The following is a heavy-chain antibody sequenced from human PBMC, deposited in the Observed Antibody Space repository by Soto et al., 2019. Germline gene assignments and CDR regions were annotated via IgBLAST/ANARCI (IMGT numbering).Heavy chain of an antibody. CDR1: GGGNLRDYR. Sequence: ASVKVSCKASGGGNLRDYRTTWVRRAPGQGLEWMGGIIPKLGSANYAQKFQGRVTITADESTNSVYMELRSLRSDDTAVYYCARGGEGHNFGGVCWGRGTPVTVSS. CDR3: ARGGEGHNFGGVC. CDR2: IIPKLGSA. J-gene: IGHJ4*02. D-gene: IGHD2-21*01. V-gene: IGHV1-69*13.